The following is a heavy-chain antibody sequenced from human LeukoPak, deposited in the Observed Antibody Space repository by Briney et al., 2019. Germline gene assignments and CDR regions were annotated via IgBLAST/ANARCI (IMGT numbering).Heavy chain of an antibody. J-gene: IGHJ1*01. CDR2: ISYDGSNK. CDR1: GFTFSSYA. CDR3: AKKVVVGATSPYSDFQD. D-gene: IGHD1-26*01. Sequence: QTGGSLRLSCAASGFTFSSYAMSWVRQAPGKGLEWVAVISYDGSNKYYADSVKGRFTISRDNSKNTLYPQMNSLRAEDTALYYCAKKVVVGATSPYSDFQDWGQGTLVTVSS. V-gene: IGHV3-30*18.